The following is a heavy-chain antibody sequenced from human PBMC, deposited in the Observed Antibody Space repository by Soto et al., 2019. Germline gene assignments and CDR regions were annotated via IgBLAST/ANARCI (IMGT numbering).Heavy chain of an antibody. V-gene: IGHV1-69*01. CDR3: ATGLRTGNYGMDV. CDR1: GGSFSNDS. Sequence: QEQLVQAGAEVKKPGSSVRVSCRASGGSFSNDSVSWVPQAPGQWLQWMVGIIPIFGTTQYAQKFQGRVTTTADESTATAYMDMRSVTSEDTAVYYCATGLRTGNYGMDVWGHGTAVTVSS. D-gene: IGHD3-10*01. J-gene: IGHJ6*02. CDR2: IIPIFGTT.